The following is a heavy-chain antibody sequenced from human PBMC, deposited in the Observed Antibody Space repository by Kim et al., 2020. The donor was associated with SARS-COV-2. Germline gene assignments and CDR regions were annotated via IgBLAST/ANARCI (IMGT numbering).Heavy chain of an antibody. J-gene: IGHJ6*02. CDR1: GFTFSSYS. Sequence: GGSLRLSCVASGFTFSSYSMNWVRQAPGKGLEWVSSISSSSSYIYYADSVKGRFTISRDNAKNSLYLQMNSLRAEDTAVYYCARGGSLLWFGGGGMDVWGQGTTVTVSS. CDR2: ISSSSSYI. V-gene: IGHV3-21*01. CDR3: ARGGSLLWFGGGGMDV. D-gene: IGHD3-10*01.